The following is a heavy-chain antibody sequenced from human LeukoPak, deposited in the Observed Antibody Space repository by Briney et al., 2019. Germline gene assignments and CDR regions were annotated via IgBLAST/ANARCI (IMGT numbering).Heavy chain of an antibody. V-gene: IGHV1-18*01. D-gene: IGHD1-7*01. CDR3: ARGITGTTPDYYYYYMDV. CDR2: ISAYNGNT. Sequence: ASVKVSCKASGYTFTSYGISWVRQAPGQGLEWMGWISAYNGNTNYAQKLQGRVTMTTDTSTSTAYMELRSLRSDDTAVYYCARGITGTTPDYYYYYMDVWGKGTTVTVSS. CDR1: GYTFTSYG. J-gene: IGHJ6*03.